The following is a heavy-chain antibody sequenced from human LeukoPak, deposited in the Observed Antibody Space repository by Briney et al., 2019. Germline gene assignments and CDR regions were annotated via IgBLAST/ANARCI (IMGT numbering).Heavy chain of an antibody. CDR1: GFTFSSYE. D-gene: IGHD6-6*01. J-gene: IGHJ4*02. CDR2: ISSSGSTI. CDR3: ARDSYSSSWDY. V-gene: IGHV3-48*03. Sequence: GGSLRLSCAASGFTFSSYEMNWVRQAPGKGLEWVSYISSSGSTIYYADSVKGRFTISRDNAKNSLYLQMNSLRAEDTAVYYCARDSYSSSWDYWGQGTPVTVSS.